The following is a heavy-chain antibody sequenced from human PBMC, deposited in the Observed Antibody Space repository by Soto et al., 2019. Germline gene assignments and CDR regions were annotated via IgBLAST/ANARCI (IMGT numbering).Heavy chain of an antibody. Sequence: ASVKVSCKASGYTFTSFGFSWVRQAPGQGLEWMGWISAYNGNTNYTQKLQGRVTMTTDTSTSTAYMELRSLRSDDTAVYYCARDRSTSYARVGYYYYYGMDVWGQGTTVTVSS. J-gene: IGHJ6*02. CDR1: GYTFTSFG. CDR2: ISAYNGNT. D-gene: IGHD2-2*01. CDR3: ARDRSTSYARVGYYYYYGMDV. V-gene: IGHV1-18*01.